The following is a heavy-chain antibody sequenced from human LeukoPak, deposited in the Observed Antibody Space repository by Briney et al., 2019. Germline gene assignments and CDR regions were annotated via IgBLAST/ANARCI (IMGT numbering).Heavy chain of an antibody. CDR1: GFTFSNYW. V-gene: IGHV3-74*01. Sequence: GGSLRLSCVASGFTFSNYWMHWVRQAPGKGLVWVSRITSDGSSTSYADSVKGRFTISRDNAKNTLCLHMNSLRAEDTAVYYCTRDEAVGAPFDYWGQGTLVTVSS. CDR2: ITSDGSST. J-gene: IGHJ4*02. CDR3: TRDEAVGAPFDY. D-gene: IGHD1-26*01.